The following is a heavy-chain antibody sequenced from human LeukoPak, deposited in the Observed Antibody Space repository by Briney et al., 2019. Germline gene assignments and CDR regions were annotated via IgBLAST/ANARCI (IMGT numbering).Heavy chain of an antibody. CDR1: GGSISSSNW. CDR2: IYHSGST. D-gene: IGHD5-18*01. Sequence: PSGTLSLTCAVSGGSISSSNWWSWVRQPPGKGLEWIGEIYHSGSTNYNPSFKGRVTISVDKSTNPFSLKLSSVTAADTAVYYRASSDTAQSWYFDLWGRGTLVTVSS. CDR3: ASSDTAQSWYFDL. J-gene: IGHJ2*01. V-gene: IGHV4-4*02.